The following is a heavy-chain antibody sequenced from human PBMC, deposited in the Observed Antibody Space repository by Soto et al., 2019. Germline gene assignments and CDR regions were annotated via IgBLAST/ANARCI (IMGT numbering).Heavy chain of an antibody. D-gene: IGHD3-22*01. CDR1: GFTCRTYT. V-gene: IGHV3-64D*08. J-gene: IGHJ4*02. CDR3: VKEANPSINTIVVVISHS. CDR2: ISNNGATT. Sequence: GGALRLSCSASGFTCRTYTMHWVRQAPGRGLEYVSAISNNGATTYYADSVKGRFTISRDNSRNPVYLQMRSLRPEDTAVYYCVKEANPSINTIVVVISHSCGQGT.